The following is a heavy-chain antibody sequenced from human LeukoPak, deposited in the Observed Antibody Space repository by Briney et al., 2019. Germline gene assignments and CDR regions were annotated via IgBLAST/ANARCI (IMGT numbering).Heavy chain of an antibody. D-gene: IGHD1-14*01. V-gene: IGHV3-11*04. Sequence: GGSLRLSCAASGFTFNDYYMTWIRRAPGKRLEWGSDISSSGSTIYFADSVKGRFTVSRDNAKNSLYLQMTRLRAEDTAVYYCARGWVPNLSRFDYWGQGALVTVSS. CDR2: ISSSGSTI. CDR1: GFTFNDYY. J-gene: IGHJ4*02. CDR3: ARGWVPNLSRFDY.